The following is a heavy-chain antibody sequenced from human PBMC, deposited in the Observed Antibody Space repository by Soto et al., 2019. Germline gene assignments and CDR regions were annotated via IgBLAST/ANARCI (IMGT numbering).Heavy chain of an antibody. D-gene: IGHD3-9*01. J-gene: IGHJ4*02. CDR3: ARGHYDVLTGYYVRYFDY. CDR1: GGSVRSDDYF. CDR2: ISHSGTA. Sequence: QVQLQESGPGLVKPSQTLSLRCSVSGGSVRSDDYFWSWIRQPPGKALEWMGYISHSGTAYYNPSLKRRLAMSIDTSKTHFSLSLRSLTAADTATDYGARGHYDVLTGYYVRYFDYWGRGTRVTVSS. V-gene: IGHV4-30-4*01.